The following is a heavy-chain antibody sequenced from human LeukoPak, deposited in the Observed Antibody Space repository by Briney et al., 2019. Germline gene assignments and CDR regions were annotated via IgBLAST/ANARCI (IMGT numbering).Heavy chain of an antibody. V-gene: IGHV4-39*01. CDR2: IYYTGTT. CDR3: TRQSRGRLSNY. J-gene: IGHJ4*02. D-gene: IGHD3-16*01. CDR1: GGSVSGGSISSYY. Sequence: PSETLSLTCTVSGGSVSGGSISSYYWSWIRQPPGKGLEWIGSIYYTGTTHYNPSVRGRLTIAADASRNQFSLTLRSVTATDTAVYYCTRQSRGRLSNYWGQGTLVTVSS.